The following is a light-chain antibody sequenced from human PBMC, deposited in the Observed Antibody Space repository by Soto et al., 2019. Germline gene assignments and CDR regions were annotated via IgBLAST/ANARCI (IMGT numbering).Light chain of an antibody. J-gene: IGKJ2*01. CDR3: QQYGGSPPAYT. Sequence: EVVLTQSPGTLSLSPGERATLSCRASQYVDGNYLSWFQQKRGQPPRVLVFATSSRATGTPIRFSGSGSGTEFTLTISRVEPEDFAVYYCQQYGGSPPAYTFGLGTRLEI. V-gene: IGKV3-20*01. CDR2: ATS. CDR1: QYVDGNY.